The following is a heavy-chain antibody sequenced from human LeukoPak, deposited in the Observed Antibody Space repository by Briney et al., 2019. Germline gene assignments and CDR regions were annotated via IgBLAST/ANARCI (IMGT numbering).Heavy chain of an antibody. CDR1: GYSISSDYY. D-gene: IGHD1-26*01. CDR2: IYHSGST. Sequence: SETLSLTCTVSGYSISSDYYWGWIRQPPGKGLEWIGSIYHSGSTYYNPSLKSRVTISVDTSKNQFSLKLSSVTAADTAVYYYARGIVGATASPRYYFDYWGQGTLVTVSS. J-gene: IGHJ4*02. CDR3: ARGIVGATASPRYYFDY. V-gene: IGHV4-38-2*02.